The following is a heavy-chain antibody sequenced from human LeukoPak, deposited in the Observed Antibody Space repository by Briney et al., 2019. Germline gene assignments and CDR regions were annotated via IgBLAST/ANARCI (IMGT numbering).Heavy chain of an antibody. V-gene: IGHV1-2*02. CDR2: INPNSGGT. D-gene: IGHD6-19*01. J-gene: IGHJ4*02. Sequence: ASVKVSCKASGYTFTGYYMHWVRPAPGQGLEWMGWINPNSGGTNYAQKFQGRVTMTRDTSISTAYMELSRLRSDDTAVYYCASHSSGWYEYYFDYWGQGTLVTVSS. CDR3: ASHSSGWYEYYFDY. CDR1: GYTFTGYY.